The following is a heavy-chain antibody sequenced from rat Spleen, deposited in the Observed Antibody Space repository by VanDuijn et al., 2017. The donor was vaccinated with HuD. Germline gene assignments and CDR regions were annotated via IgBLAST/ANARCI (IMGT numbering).Heavy chain of an antibody. CDR1: GFTFSDYA. J-gene: IGHJ3*01. V-gene: IGHV5-19*01. D-gene: IGHD2-7*01. Sequence: EVQLVESGGGLVQPGRSLKLSCAASGFTFSDYALNWIRQAPTKGLEWVASISPSGGSTHYRDSVKGRFTISRDNAESTLYLQMDSLRSEDTATYYCTAHGSRISRFAYWGQGTLVAVSS. CDR2: ISPSGGST. CDR3: TAHGSRISRFAY.